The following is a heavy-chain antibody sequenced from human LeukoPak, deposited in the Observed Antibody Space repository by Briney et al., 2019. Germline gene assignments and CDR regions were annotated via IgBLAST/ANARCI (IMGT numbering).Heavy chain of an antibody. CDR1: GFTFSSYA. J-gene: IGHJ6*03. CDR3: ARGKDYGSGKGYYYYYMDV. D-gene: IGHD3-10*01. Sequence: PGGSLRLSCAASGFTFSSYAMHWVRQAPGKGLEYVSAISSNGGSTYYANSVKGRFTISRDNSKNTLYLQMGSLRAEDMAVYYCARGKDYGSGKGYYYYYMDVWGEGTTVTVSS. CDR2: ISSNGGST. V-gene: IGHV3-64*01.